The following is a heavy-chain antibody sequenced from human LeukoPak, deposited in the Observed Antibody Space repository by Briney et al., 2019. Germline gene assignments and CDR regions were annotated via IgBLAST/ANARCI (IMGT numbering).Heavy chain of an antibody. D-gene: IGHD6-19*01. CDR2: ISSSSSYI. Sequence: PGGSLRLSCAASGFTFSSYSMNWVRQAPGKGLEWVSCISSSSSYIYYADSVKGRFTISRDNAKNSLYLQVNSLRAEDTAVYYCARDLKYSTGWYRFDYWGQGTLVTVSS. CDR1: GFTFSSYS. J-gene: IGHJ4*02. V-gene: IGHV3-21*06. CDR3: ARDLKYSTGWYRFDY.